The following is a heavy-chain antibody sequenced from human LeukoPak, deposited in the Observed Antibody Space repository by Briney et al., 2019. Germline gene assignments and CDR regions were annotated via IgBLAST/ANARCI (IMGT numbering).Heavy chain of an antibody. Sequence: SETLSLTCTVSGGSISSGGYYWRWIRQHPGKGLEWIGNIYYSGCTYYNQSLKSRVTISVDTSKNQFSLKLSAVTAAGTAVYYCARSPVGGFGERLTVDYWGQGTLGTVSS. CDR3: ARSPVGGFGERLTVDY. CDR2: IYYSGCT. V-gene: IGHV4-31*03. CDR1: GGSISSGGYY. J-gene: IGHJ4*02. D-gene: IGHD3-10*01.